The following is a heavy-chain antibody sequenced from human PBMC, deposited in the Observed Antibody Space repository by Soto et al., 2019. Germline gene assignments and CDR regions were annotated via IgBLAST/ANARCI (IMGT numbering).Heavy chain of an antibody. V-gene: IGHV3-30*18. CDR3: AKDHDYGDFDDAFDI. CDR2: ISYDGSNK. J-gene: IGHJ3*02. D-gene: IGHD4-17*01. Sequence: GGTLRLSCTDSGFTFSSYGMHWVRQAPGKGLEWVAVISYDGSNKYYADSVKGRFTISRDNSKNTLYLQMNSLRAEDTAVYYCAKDHDYGDFDDAFDIWGQGTMVTVPS. CDR1: GFTFSSYG.